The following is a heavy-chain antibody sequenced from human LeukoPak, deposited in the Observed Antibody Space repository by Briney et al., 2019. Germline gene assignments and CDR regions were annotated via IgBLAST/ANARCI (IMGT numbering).Heavy chain of an antibody. CDR1: GGSISSYY. Sequence: PSETLSVTCTVSGGSISSYYWSWIRQPPGKGLEWIGYIYYSGSTNYNPSLKSRVTISVDTSKNQFSLKLSSVTAADTAVYYCAREGGKEKPLDYWGQGTLVTVSS. D-gene: IGHD1-14*01. CDR3: AREGGKEKPLDY. J-gene: IGHJ4*02. CDR2: IYYSGST. V-gene: IGHV4-59*12.